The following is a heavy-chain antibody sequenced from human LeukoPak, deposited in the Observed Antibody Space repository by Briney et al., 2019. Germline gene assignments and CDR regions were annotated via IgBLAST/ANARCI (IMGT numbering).Heavy chain of an antibody. CDR1: GGSISSGSYY. J-gene: IGHJ4*02. CDR2: IYTSGST. V-gene: IGHV4-61*02. CDR3: ARGRNDYYGSGSSLFDC. D-gene: IGHD3-10*01. Sequence: SETLSLTCTVSGGSISSGSYYWSWIRQPAGKGLEWIGRIYTSGSTNYNPSLKSRVSMSVDTSKNQFSLKLSSVTAADPAVYYCARGRNDYYGSGSSLFDCWGQGALVTVSS.